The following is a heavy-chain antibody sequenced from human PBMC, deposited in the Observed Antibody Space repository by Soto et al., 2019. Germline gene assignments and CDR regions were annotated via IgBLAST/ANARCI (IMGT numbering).Heavy chain of an antibody. CDR1: GYTFTGYY. V-gene: IGHV1-2*04. CDR3: AGGITMGRGGVIDVFDI. D-gene: IGHD3-10*01. CDR2: INPNSGGT. Sequence: ASVKVSCKASGYTFTGYYMHWVRQAPGQGLEWMGWINPNSGGTNYAQKLQGWVTMTRDTSISTAYMELSRLRSDDTAVYYCAGGITMGRGGVIDVFDIWGQGTMVTVSS. J-gene: IGHJ3*02.